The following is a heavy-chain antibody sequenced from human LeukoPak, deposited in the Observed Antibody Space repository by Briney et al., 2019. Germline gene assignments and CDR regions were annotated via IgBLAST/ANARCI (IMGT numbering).Heavy chain of an antibody. V-gene: IGHV4-34*01. J-gene: IGHJ5*02. CDR2: INHSGST. Sequence: SETLSLTCAVYGGSFSGYYWSWIRQPPGKGLEWIGEINHSGSTNYNPPLKSRVTISVDTSKNQISLRLSSVTAADTAVYYCARGFCTDGVCYTFDPWGQGTLVTVSS. D-gene: IGHD2-8*01. CDR3: ARGFCTDGVCYTFDP. CDR1: GGSFSGYY.